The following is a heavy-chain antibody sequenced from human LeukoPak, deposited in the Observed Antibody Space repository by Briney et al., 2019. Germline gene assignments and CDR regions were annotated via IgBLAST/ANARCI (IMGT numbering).Heavy chain of an antibody. J-gene: IGHJ4*02. CDR2: FYHGGST. CDR1: GYSISTGYY. D-gene: IGHD6-13*01. Sequence: SETLSLTCTVSGYSISTGYYWDWIRQPPGKGLEWIGTFYHGGSTYYNPSLKSRVTISVDTSKNQFSLNLTSVTAADTAVYYCARNLIPEQLVVNFWGQGTLVTVSS. V-gene: IGHV4-38-2*02. CDR3: ARNLIPEQLVVNF.